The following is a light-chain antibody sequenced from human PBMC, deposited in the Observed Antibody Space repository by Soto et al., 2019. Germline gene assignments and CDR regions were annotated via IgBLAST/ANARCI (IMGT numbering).Light chain of an antibody. CDR1: RRTVGGYNY. J-gene: IGLJ2*01. CDR3: SSYTSSSTVI. Sequence: QSALTQPASVSGSPGQSITISCTGTRRTVGGYNYISWYQQHPGKAPKFIIYDVRNRPSGVSNRFSGSRSGNTASLTISGLQAEDEADYYCSSYTSSSTVIFGGGTQLTVL. V-gene: IGLV2-14*01. CDR2: DVR.